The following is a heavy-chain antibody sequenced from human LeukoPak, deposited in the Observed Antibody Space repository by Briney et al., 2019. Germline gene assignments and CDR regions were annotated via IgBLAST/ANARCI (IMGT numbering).Heavy chain of an antibody. J-gene: IGHJ3*02. CDR3: ARPKVVVTAIPAFDI. CDR2: INHSGST. CDR1: GGSFSGYY. V-gene: IGHV4-34*01. Sequence: PSETLSLTCAVYGGSFSGYYWSWIRQPPGKGLEWIGEINHSGSTNYNPSLKSRVTISVDTSKNQSSLKLSSVTAADTAVYYCARPKVVVTAIPAFDIWGQGTMVTVSS. D-gene: IGHD2-21*02.